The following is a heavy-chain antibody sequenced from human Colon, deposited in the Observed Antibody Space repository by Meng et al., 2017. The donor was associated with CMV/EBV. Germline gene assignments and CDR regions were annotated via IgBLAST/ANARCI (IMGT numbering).Heavy chain of an antibody. CDR3: ATLQLDRRINYGVDV. J-gene: IGHJ6*02. D-gene: IGHD1-1*01. V-gene: IGHV3-74*01. CDR1: GFTFRTSW. CDR2: INSDGSSI. Sequence: GESLKISCAASGFTFRTSWMHWVRQAPGKGLVWVSRINSDGSSISYADFVKGRFTISRDNAKNMVYLQMNSVTADDTAVYYCATLQLDRRINYGVDVWGQGTTVTVSS.